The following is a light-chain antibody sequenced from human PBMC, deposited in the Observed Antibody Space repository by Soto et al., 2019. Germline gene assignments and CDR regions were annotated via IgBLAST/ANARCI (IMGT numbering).Light chain of an antibody. Sequence: TGSAAALSASVVDRVTITCRASQGIRNDLGWYQQKPGKAPKLLIYAASSLQSGVPSRFSGSGSGTDFTLTISSLQPEDFATYYCLQDYNYPRTFGQGTKVDIK. J-gene: IGKJ1*01. CDR2: AAS. CDR3: LQDYNYPRT. CDR1: QGIRND. V-gene: IGKV1-6*01.